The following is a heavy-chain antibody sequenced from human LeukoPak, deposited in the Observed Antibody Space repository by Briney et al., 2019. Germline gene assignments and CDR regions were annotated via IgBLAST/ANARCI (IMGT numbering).Heavy chain of an antibody. CDR2: IYYSGST. J-gene: IGHJ6*03. Sequence: PSETLSLTCTVSGGSISSYYWSWIRQPPGKGLEWIGYIYYSGSTNYNPSLKSRVTISVDASKNQFSLKLSSVTAADTAVYYCARGEGSSGPEGYMDVWGKGTTVTVSS. CDR1: GGSISSYY. D-gene: IGHD3-22*01. V-gene: IGHV4-59*01. CDR3: ARGEGSSGPEGYMDV.